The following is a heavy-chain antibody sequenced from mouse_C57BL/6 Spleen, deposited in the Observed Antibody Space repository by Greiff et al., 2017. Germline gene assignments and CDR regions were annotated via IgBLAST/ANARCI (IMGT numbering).Heavy chain of an antibody. J-gene: IGHJ1*03. D-gene: IGHD1-1*01. CDR3: GRVTTVVATRWYFDV. CDR2: ISYDGSN. V-gene: IGHV3-6*01. CDR1: GYSITSGYY. Sequence: EVKLQESGPGLVKPSQSLSLTCSVTGYSITSGYYWNWIRQFPGNKLEWMGYISYDGSNNYNPSLKNRNSITRDTSKNQFFLKLNSVTTEDTATYYCGRVTTVVATRWYFDVWGTGTTVTVSS.